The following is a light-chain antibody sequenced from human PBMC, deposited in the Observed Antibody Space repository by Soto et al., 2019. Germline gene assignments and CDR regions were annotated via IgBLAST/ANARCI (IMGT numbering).Light chain of an antibody. V-gene: IGKV1-39*01. Sequence: EIQMTQSPSSLSASVGDRITITCRSSFSFTTSLSWYQRKPGQAPKLLIHGTVNLQSDVPSRFSGSGSGTDFALTISDLLPEDVATYYCLQTYSTPRTFGQGTRVEIK. CDR2: GTV. CDR3: LQTYSTPRT. J-gene: IGKJ1*01. CDR1: FSFTTS.